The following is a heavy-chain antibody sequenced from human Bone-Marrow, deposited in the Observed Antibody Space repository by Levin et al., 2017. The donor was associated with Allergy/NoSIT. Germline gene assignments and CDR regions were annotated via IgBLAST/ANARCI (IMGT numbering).Heavy chain of an antibody. V-gene: IGHV3-21*01. CDR2: ISAGGNYI. CDR1: GILFSSYD. J-gene: IGHJ6*02. D-gene: IGHD3-22*01. Sequence: SCAASGILFSSYDMNWVRQAPGKVLEWVSSISAGGNYIYYADSVKGRFTISRDNAKNSLFLQMNSLRAEDTAVYYCASWAMYHYDRSAFDYFCYTVDVWGQGTTVTVSS. CDR3: ASWAMYHYDRSAFDYFCYTVDV.